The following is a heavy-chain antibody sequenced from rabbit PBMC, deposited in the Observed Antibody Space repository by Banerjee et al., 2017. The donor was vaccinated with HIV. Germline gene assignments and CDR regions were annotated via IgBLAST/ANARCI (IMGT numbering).Heavy chain of an antibody. D-gene: IGHD3-1*01. CDR1: GFSFTNNYY. CDR3: ARGLVGPTADL. J-gene: IGHJ3*01. Sequence: QEQLVESGGGLVQPEGSLTLTCTASGFSFTNNYYMCWVRQAPGKGLEWIACIYVGSSGTIYYASWAKGRFTISKTSSTTVTLQMASLTAADTATYFCARGLVGPTADLWGQGTLVTVS. V-gene: IGHV1S45*01. CDR2: IYVGSSGTI.